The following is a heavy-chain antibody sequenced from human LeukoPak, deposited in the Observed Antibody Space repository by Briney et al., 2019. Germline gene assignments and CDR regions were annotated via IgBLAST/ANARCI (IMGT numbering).Heavy chain of an antibody. CDR1: GFTFSSYA. CDR2: ISYDGSNK. J-gene: IGHJ6*04. D-gene: IGHD3-10*01. Sequence: GRSLRLSCAAAGFTFSSYAMHWVRQAPGKGLEWVAVISYDGSNKYYADSVKGRFTISRDNSKNTLYLQMNSLRAEDTAVYYCARPPRPLDYVSFMDVWGKGTTVTVSS. V-gene: IGHV3-30*04. CDR3: ARPPRPLDYVSFMDV.